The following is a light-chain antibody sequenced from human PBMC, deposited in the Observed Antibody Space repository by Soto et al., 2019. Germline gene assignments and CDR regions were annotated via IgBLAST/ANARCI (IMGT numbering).Light chain of an antibody. V-gene: IGKV1-16*01. Sequence: IQMTQSPSSLSASVGDRVTITCRASQGISNYLAWFQQKPGKAPKSLIYAASSLQXXXXXXXXXXXXXXXXXXXISSLQPEDFATYYCQQYNSYPFTFGPGTKVDIK. CDR2: AAS. CDR3: QQYNSYPFT. J-gene: IGKJ3*01. CDR1: QGISNY.